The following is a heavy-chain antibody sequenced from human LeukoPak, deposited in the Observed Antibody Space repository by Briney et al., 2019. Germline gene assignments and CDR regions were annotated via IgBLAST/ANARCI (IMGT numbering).Heavy chain of an antibody. CDR2: INMDGSEK. CDR1: GFTFSSYW. V-gene: IGHV3-7*01. D-gene: IGHD3-10*01. J-gene: IGHJ4*02. Sequence: GGSLRLSCTASGFTFSSYWMTWVRQAPGKGLEWVANINMDGSEKSYEDSVKGRFTISRDNAKDSLYLQMNSLRAEDTAVYYCAKYHYGSGTSLGYWGQGTLVTVSS. CDR3: AKYHYGSGTSLGY.